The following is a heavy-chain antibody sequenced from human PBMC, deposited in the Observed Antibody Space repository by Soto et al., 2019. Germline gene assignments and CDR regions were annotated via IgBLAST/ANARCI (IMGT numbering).Heavy chain of an antibody. Sequence: GGSLRLSCAASGFTFSSYAMSWVRQAPGKGLEWVSAISGSGGSTYYADSVKGRFTISRDNSKDTLYLQMNSLRAEDTAVYYCAKVPGDVAAAGLFNYWGQGTLVTVSS. V-gene: IGHV3-23*01. CDR1: GFTFSSYA. CDR2: ISGSGGST. D-gene: IGHD6-13*01. J-gene: IGHJ4*02. CDR3: AKVPGDVAAAGLFNY.